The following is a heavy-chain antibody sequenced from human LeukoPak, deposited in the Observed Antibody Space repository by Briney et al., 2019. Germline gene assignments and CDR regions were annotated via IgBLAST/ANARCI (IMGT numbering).Heavy chain of an antibody. CDR2: INAGTGDG. D-gene: IGHD6-6*01. V-gene: IGHV1-3*01. CDR3: ARGEYSSSTGPFDY. Sequence: ASVKVSCKASGYSFSHYGVQWVRQAPGQTLEWMGWINAGTGDGKYSQKFQGRLTMTSDTSASTLYMELNSLRSEDTAVYYCARGEYSSSTGPFDYWGQGTLVTVSS. CDR1: GYSFSHYG. J-gene: IGHJ4*02.